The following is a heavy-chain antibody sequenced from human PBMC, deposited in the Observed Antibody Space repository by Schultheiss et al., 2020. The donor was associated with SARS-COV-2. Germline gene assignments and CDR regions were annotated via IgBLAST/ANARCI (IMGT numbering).Heavy chain of an antibody. D-gene: IGHD2-2*01. CDR3: ARAWGGGWTSAYSFDY. Sequence: GGSLRLSCAASGFTFSSYGMHWVRQAPGKGLEWVAVISYDGSNKYYADSAKGRFTISRDNSKNTLYLQGNSLRAEDTAVYYCARAWGGGWTSAYSFDYWGQGTLVTVSS. V-gene: IGHV3-30*03. CDR2: ISYDGSNK. CDR1: GFTFSSYG. J-gene: IGHJ4*02.